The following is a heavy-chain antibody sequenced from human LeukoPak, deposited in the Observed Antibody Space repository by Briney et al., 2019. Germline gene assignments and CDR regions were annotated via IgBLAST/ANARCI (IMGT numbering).Heavy chain of an antibody. J-gene: IGHJ4*02. CDR1: GFRFSDYS. D-gene: IGHD6-19*01. Sequence: GGSLRLSCAASGFRFSDYSLNWVRQAPGRGLEWVSVIYSGGSTYYADSVKGRFTISRDNSKNTLYLQMNSLRAEDTAVYYCARAYSSGEGVDYWGQGTLVTVSS. CDR3: ARAYSSGEGVDY. V-gene: IGHV3-53*01. CDR2: IYSGGST.